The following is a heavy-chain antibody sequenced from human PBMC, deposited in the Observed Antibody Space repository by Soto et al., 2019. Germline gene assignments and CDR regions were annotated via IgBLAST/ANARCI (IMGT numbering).Heavy chain of an antibody. Sequence: LRLSCAVSGFSFRTYGFHWVRQPPGKGLEWVAVISPTGHSDSVEGWFTISRDNSKDTLYLQMNNLRAEDTAVYYCARDDAFGNYNAFDLWGQGTMVTVSS. V-gene: IGHV3-33*04. CDR1: GFSFRTYG. J-gene: IGHJ3*01. CDR2: ISPT. D-gene: IGHD1-7*01. CDR3: ARDDAFGNYNAFDL.